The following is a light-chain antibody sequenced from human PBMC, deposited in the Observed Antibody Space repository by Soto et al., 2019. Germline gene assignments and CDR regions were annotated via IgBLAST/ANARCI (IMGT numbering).Light chain of an antibody. V-gene: IGKV3-20*01. CDR2: GAS. Sequence: EIVLTQSPGTLSLSPGERATLSCRASQSVSSTYIAWYHQKPGQAPRLLIYGASSRATGIPDRFSGSGAGTDFTLTISRLEPEDCAVSYCQQYGSSPTFGQGKRLEIQ. CDR3: QQYGSSPT. J-gene: IGKJ5*01. CDR1: QSVSSTY.